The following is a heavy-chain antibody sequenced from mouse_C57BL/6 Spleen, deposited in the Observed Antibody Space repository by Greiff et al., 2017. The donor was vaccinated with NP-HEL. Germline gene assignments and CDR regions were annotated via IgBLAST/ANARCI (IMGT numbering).Heavy chain of an antibody. Sequence: EVQGVESGGGLVKPGGSLKLSCAASGFTFSSYAMSWVRQTPEKRLEWVATISDGGSYTYYPDNVKGRFTISRDNAKNNLYLQMSHLKSEDTAMYYCARDPVYYDYDDVPWFAYWGQGTLVTVSA. CDR3: ARDPVYYDYDDVPWFAY. CDR2: ISDGGSYT. CDR1: GFTFSSYA. D-gene: IGHD2-4*01. V-gene: IGHV5-4*01. J-gene: IGHJ3*01.